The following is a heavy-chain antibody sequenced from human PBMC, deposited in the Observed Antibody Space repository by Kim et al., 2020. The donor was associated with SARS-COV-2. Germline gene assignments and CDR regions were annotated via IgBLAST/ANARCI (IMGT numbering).Heavy chain of an antibody. Sequence: SETLSLTCTVSGYSISSGYYWGWIRQPPGKGLEWIGSIYHSGSTYYNPSLKSRVTISVDTSKNQFSLKLSSVTAADTAVYYCALDSSSWYYFDYWGQGTL. V-gene: IGHV4-38-2*02. CDR3: ALDSSSWYYFDY. CDR1: GYSISSGYY. CDR2: IYHSGST. D-gene: IGHD6-13*01. J-gene: IGHJ4*02.